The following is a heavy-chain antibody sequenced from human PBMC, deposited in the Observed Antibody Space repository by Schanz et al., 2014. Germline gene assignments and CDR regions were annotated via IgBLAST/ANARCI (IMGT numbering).Heavy chain of an antibody. V-gene: IGHV3-23*04. CDR3: AKERIAAAWTFDY. J-gene: IGHJ4*02. CDR1: GFTFSAHA. D-gene: IGHD6-13*01. CDR2: ISGSGRDT. Sequence: VQLVESGGGLVQPGGSLRLSCGASGFTFSAHAMSWVRQAPGKGPEWFSAISGSGRDTYYAASVKGRFTISRDNSKNTLYLQMNSLRAEDTAVYYCAKERIAAAWTFDYWGQGTLVTVSS.